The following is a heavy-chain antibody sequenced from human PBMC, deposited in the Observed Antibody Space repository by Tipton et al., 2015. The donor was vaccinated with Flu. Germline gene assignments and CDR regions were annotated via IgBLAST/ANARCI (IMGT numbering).Heavy chain of an antibody. CDR3: ARYYFDSSGVSWFDS. CDR1: GFTFSAYV. J-gene: IGHJ5*01. V-gene: IGHV3-23*01. CDR2: ITGSGSHT. Sequence: SLRLSCEGSGFTFSAYVLNWVRQAPGKGLEWLSAITGSGSHTYYADSVRGRFTISRDNSRRTLTLQMNSLRGEDTATYYCARYYFDSSGVSWFDSWGQGTLVTVSS. D-gene: IGHD3-22*01.